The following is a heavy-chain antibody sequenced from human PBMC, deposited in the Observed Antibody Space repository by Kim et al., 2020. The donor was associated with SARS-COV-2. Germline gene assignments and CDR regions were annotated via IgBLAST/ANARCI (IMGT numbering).Heavy chain of an antibody. D-gene: IGHD6-6*01. Sequence: SVKVSCKASGGTFSSYAISWVRQAPGQGLEWMGGIIPIFGTANYAQKFQGRVTITADESTSTAYMELSSLRSEDTAVYYCAISTRGSSPDSYDYWGQGTLVTVSS. CDR2: IIPIFGTA. CDR3: AISTRGSSPDSYDY. V-gene: IGHV1-69*13. J-gene: IGHJ4*02. CDR1: GGTFSSYA.